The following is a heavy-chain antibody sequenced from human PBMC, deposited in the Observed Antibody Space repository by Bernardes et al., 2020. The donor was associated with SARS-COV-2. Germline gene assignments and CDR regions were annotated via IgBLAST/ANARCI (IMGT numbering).Heavy chain of an antibody. CDR3: ASPYSGSYRSSFDI. CDR1: GFTFSAYA. J-gene: IGHJ3*02. D-gene: IGHD1-26*01. V-gene: IGHV3-30-3*01. Sequence: GGSLRLSRAASGFTFSAYAMHWVRQAPGKGLEWVAVISYDGSNKYYADSVKGRFTISRDNSKNTLYMQMNSLRTEDTAVYYCASPYSGSYRSSFDIWGQGTMVTVSS. CDR2: ISYDGSNK.